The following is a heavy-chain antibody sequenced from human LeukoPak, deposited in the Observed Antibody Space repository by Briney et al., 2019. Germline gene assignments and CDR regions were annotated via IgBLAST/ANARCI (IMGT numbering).Heavy chain of an antibody. V-gene: IGHV4-59*01. Sequence: PSETLSLTCTVSGGSISSYYWSWIRQPPGKGLEWIGYIYYSGSTNYNPSLKSRVTISVDTSKNQLSLKLRSVAAADTAVYYCARDQSAMVRGVISSLFDPWGQGKLVTVSS. D-gene: IGHD3-10*01. CDR3: ARDQSAMVRGVISSLFDP. CDR2: IYYSGST. CDR1: GGSISSYY. J-gene: IGHJ5*02.